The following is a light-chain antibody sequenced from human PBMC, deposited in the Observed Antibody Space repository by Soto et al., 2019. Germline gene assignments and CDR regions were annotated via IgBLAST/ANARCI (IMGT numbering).Light chain of an antibody. CDR1: QSVSSN. V-gene: IGKV3-15*01. CDR3: QQYNNWPPIT. Sequence: EIVMTQSPATLSVSPGERATLSCRASQSVSSNLAWYQQKPGQAPRLLIYGASPRATGIPARFIGSGSGTEFTPTISSLQSEDFAVDYCQQYNNWPPITFGQGTRLEIK. J-gene: IGKJ5*01. CDR2: GAS.